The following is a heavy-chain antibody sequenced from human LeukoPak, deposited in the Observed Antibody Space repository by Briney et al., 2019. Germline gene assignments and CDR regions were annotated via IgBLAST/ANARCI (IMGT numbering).Heavy chain of an antibody. D-gene: IGHD6-6*01. CDR2: INHSGST. Sequence: SETLSLTCTVSGGSISSYYWSWIRQPPGKGLEWIGEINHSGSTNYNPSLKSRVTISVDTSKNQFSLKLSSVTAADTAVYYCARLRIGYSSSPGWFDPWGQGTLVTVSS. CDR3: ARLRIGYSSSPGWFDP. V-gene: IGHV4-34*01. CDR1: GGSISSYY. J-gene: IGHJ5*02.